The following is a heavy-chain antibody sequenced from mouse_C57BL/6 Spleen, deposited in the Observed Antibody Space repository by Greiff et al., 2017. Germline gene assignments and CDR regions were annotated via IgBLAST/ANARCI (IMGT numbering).Heavy chain of an antibody. CDR3: ARRPHYYGYAMDY. CDR2: IDPSDSYT. Sequence: VQLQQPGAELVKPGASVKLSCKASGYTFTSYWMQWVKQRPGQGLEWIGEIDPSDSYTNYNQKFKGKATLTVDTSSSTAYMQLSSLTSEDSAVYYCARRPHYYGYAMDYWGQGTSVTVSS. V-gene: IGHV1-50*01. CDR1: GYTFTSYW. D-gene: IGHD1-2*01. J-gene: IGHJ4*01.